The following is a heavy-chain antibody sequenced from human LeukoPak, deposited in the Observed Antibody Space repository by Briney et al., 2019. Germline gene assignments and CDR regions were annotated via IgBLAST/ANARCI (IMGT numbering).Heavy chain of an antibody. CDR2: ITGSADDT. CDR1: GFTFSNYA. V-gene: IGHV3-23*01. J-gene: IGHJ4*02. D-gene: IGHD3-10*01. Sequence: QAGGSLRLSCATSGFTFSNYAMSWVRQAPGEGLEWVSAITGSADDTYYADSVKGRFTISRDNSKNTLYLQMNSLRAEDTAVYYCAKASGASRPYYFDYWGQGTLVTVSS. CDR3: AKASGASRPYYFDY.